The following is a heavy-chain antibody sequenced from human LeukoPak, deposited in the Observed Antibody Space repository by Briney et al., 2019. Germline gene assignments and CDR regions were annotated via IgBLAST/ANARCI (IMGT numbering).Heavy chain of an antibody. CDR1: GFTFNKYN. Sequence: GGSLRLSCAASGFTFNKYNMNWVRQAPGKGLEWVSSISSSSSYIYYADSVKGRFTVSRDNAKNSLYLQMNSLRAEDTAVYYCARAKRNGFDIWGQGTMVTVSS. V-gene: IGHV3-21*01. CDR2: ISSSSSYI. J-gene: IGHJ3*02. CDR3: ARAKRNGFDI.